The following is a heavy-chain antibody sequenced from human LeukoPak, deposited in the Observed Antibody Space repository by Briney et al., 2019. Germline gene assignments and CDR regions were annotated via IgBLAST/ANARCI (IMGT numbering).Heavy chain of an antibody. J-gene: IGHJ5*02. V-gene: IGHV4-59*01. D-gene: IGHD3-10*01. CDR1: GGSISSYY. CDR2: IYYSGRT. CDR3: ARDRYYYGSGGNWFDP. Sequence: SETLSLTCTVSGGSISSYYWSGIRKPPGKGLGWMGKIYYSGRTNYNPSLKSRVTISVDTSKNQFSLKLSSVTAADTAVYYCARDRYYYGSGGNWFDPWGQGTLVTVSS.